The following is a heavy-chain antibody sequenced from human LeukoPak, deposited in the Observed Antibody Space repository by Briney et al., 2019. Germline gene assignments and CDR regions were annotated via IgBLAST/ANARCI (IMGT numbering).Heavy chain of an antibody. CDR1: GGSISSYY. D-gene: IGHD3-22*01. CDR2: IYYSGST. V-gene: IGHV4-59*01. Sequence: SGTPSLTCTVSGGSISSYYWSWIRQPPGKGLEWIGYIYYSGSTNYNPSLKSRVTISVDTSKNQFSLKLSSVTAADTAVYYCARVPYYYDSSGYYLFDYWGQGTLVTVSS. CDR3: ARVPYYYDSSGYYLFDY. J-gene: IGHJ4*02.